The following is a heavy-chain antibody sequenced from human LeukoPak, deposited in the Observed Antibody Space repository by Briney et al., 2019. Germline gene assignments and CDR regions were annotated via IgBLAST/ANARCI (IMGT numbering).Heavy chain of an antibody. CDR2: MNPNSGNT. D-gene: IGHD2-15*01. V-gene: IGHV1-8*01. CDR3: ARGIRSVLPVVRYYFDY. J-gene: IGHJ4*02. Sequence: ASVKVSCKASGYTFTSYDINWVRQATGQGLEWMGWMNPNSGNTGYAQKFQGRVTMTRNTSISTAYMELSSLRSEDTAVYYCARGIRSVLPVVRYYFDYWGQGTLVTVSS. CDR1: GYTFTSYD.